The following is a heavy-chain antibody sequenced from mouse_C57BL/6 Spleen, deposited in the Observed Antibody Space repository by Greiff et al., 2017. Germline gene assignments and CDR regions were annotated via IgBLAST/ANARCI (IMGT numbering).Heavy chain of an antibody. CDR2: ISYSGST. D-gene: IGHD1-1*01. J-gene: IGHJ1*03. CDR1: GYSITSGYD. Sequence: EVKLMESGPGMVKPSQSLSLTCTVTGYSITSGYDWHWIRHFPGNKLEWMGYISYSGSTNYNPSLKSRISITHDTAKNHFFLELNSVTTEDTATYYCARGTVGYWYFDVWGTGTTVTVSS. CDR3: ARGTVGYWYFDV. V-gene: IGHV3-1*01.